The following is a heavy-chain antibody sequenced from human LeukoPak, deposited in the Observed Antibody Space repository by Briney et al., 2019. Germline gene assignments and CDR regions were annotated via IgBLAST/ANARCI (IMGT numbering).Heavy chain of an antibody. J-gene: IGHJ4*02. V-gene: IGHV1-69*04. D-gene: IGHD5-24*01. CDR1: GGTFSSYA. Sequence: ASVKVSFKASGGTFSSYAISWVRQAPGQGLEWMGRIIPILGIANYAQKFQGRVTITADKSTSTAYMELSSLRSEDTAVYYCARDMRDGMDYWGQGTLVTVSS. CDR2: IIPILGIA. CDR3: ARDMRDGMDY.